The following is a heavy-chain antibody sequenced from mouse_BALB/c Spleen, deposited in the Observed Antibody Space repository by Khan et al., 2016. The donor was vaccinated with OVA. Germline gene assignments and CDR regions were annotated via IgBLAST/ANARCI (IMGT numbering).Heavy chain of an antibody. Sequence: VQLVESGAELAKPGASVKMSCKASGYTFTSYWMHWVKQRPGQGLEWIGYINPSAGYTDYNQKFKDKATLTAAKSSSTAYMQLNSLTSEDSAVYYCARDRIDYWGQGTTLTVSS. CDR3: ARDRIDY. CDR1: GYTFTSYW. V-gene: IGHV1-7*01. J-gene: IGHJ2*01. CDR2: INPSAGYT.